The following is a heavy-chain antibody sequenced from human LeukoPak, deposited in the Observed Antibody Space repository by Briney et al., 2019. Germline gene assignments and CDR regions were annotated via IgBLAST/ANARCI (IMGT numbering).Heavy chain of an antibody. CDR3: ARHSAGYCSGGSCYHDYYYYMDV. Sequence: SQTLSLTCTVSGGSISSGDYYWGWIRQPPGKGLEWIGSIYHSGSTYYNPSLKSRVTISVDTSKNQFSLKLSSVTAVDTAVYYCARHSAGYCSGGSCYHDYYYYMDVWGKGTTVTVSS. D-gene: IGHD2-15*01. J-gene: IGHJ6*03. V-gene: IGHV4-39*01. CDR1: GGSISSGDYY. CDR2: IYHSGST.